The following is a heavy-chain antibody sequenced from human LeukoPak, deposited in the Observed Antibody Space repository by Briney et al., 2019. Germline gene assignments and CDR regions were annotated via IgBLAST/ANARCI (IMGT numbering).Heavy chain of an antibody. Sequence: GGSLRLSCAASGFTFSSYAMNWVRQAPGKGLEWVSSVSGGGDFTYYTDSVKGRFTISRDNSKNTLSLVMNSLRVEDTAIYYCASRIREATPWVDYYYAMDVWGQGTTVTVSS. CDR1: GFTFSSYA. V-gene: IGHV3-23*01. CDR2: VSGGGDFT. CDR3: ASRIREATPWVDYYYAMDV. D-gene: IGHD2-15*01. J-gene: IGHJ6*02.